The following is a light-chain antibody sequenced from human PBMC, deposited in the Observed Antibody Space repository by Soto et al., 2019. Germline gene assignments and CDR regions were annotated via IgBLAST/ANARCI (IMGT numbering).Light chain of an antibody. CDR3: QQYNSYSQT. J-gene: IGKJ1*01. CDR2: KAP. V-gene: IGKV1-5*03. CDR1: KGVRGW. Sequence: DIEMTQSPSPLPAPLGDRATISCRASKGVRGWWAWSHQKAGKAPTLLMNKAPGLESGVPSRFSGSGSETEFNLTISGLQPGDSATYYYQQYNSYSQTFGQGTKVEVK.